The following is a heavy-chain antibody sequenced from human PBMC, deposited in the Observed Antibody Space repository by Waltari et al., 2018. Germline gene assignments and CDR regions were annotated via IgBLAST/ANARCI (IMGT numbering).Heavy chain of an antibody. CDR3: ARGGGVVINWFDP. D-gene: IGHD3-3*01. V-gene: IGHV1-3*01. Sequence: QVQLVQSGAEVKKPGASVKVSCKASGYTFTSYAMHWVRQAPGQRLEWMGWINAGNGNTKYSQKFQGRVTITRDTSASTAYMELSSLRSEDTAVYYCARGGGVVINWFDPWGQGTLVTVSS. CDR1: GYTFTSYA. J-gene: IGHJ5*02. CDR2: INAGNGNT.